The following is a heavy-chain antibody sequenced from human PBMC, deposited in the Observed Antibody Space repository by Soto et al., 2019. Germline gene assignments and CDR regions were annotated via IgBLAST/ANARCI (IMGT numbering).Heavy chain of an antibody. J-gene: IGHJ4*02. CDR1: GGSFSSYH. D-gene: IGHD4-17*01. Sequence: SETLSLTCAVYGGSFSSYHWGWIRQPPGKGLEWIGNIYYSGSTYYNPSLKSRVTISGDTSKNQFSLRLTSVTAADTAVYYCARHPPYGPLDYWGQGTLVTVSS. CDR3: ARHPPYGPLDY. V-gene: IGHV4-39*01. CDR2: IYYSGST.